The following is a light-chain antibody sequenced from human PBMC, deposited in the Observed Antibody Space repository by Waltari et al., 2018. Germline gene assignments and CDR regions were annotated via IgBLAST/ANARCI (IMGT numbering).Light chain of an antibody. CDR3: AGWDDSLNGPV. V-gene: IGLV1-44*01. CDR2: GDN. CDR1: LPTIESHT. Sequence: QSVLTQPPSASGTPGKRVTISCSGSLPTIESHTVHRYRQLPGTAPKLLIYGDNQRPSGVPDRFSGSKSGTSASLAISGLQSADEADYYCAGWDDSLNGPVFGGGTKLTVL. J-gene: IGLJ3*02.